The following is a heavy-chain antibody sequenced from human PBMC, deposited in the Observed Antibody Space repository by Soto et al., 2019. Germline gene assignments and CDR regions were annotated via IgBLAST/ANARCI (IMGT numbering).Heavy chain of an antibody. CDR1: GVSITSYF. J-gene: IGHJ4*02. Sequence: SETLSLTCTVSGVSITSYFWSWIRQTPGKGLDWIGSISFSGATYSNPSLKGRAALSVDTSENHLSLTLNSATPEDTAVCYCVTWRYDYWGQGTLVTVSS. CDR3: VTWRYDY. CDR2: ISFSGAT. V-gene: IGHV4-59*04.